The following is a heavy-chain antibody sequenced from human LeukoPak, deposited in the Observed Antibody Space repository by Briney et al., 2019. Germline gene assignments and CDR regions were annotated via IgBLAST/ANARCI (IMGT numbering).Heavy chain of an antibody. Sequence: GASVKVSCKASGYTFTSYYMHWVRQAPGQGLEWMGIINPSGGSTSYAQKFQGRVTMTRDTSTSTVYMELSSLRSEDTAVYYCATPHYYDSSGYQINSLDYWGQGTLVTVSS. J-gene: IGHJ4*02. CDR3: ATPHYYDSSGYQINSLDY. V-gene: IGHV1-46*01. CDR1: GYTFTSYY. D-gene: IGHD3-22*01. CDR2: INPSGGST.